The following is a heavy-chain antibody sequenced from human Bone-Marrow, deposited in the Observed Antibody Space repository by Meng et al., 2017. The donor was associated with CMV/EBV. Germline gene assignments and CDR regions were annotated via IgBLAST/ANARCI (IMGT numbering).Heavy chain of an antibody. V-gene: IGHV3-49*04. CDR2: IRSKAYGGTT. D-gene: IGHD6-13*01. CDR1: GFTFGDYA. CDR3: TRDPSRIAADPSWGPYYFDY. J-gene: IGHJ4*02. Sequence: GESLKISCTASGFTFGDYAMSWVRQAPGKGLEWVGFIRSKAYGGTTEYAASVKGRFTISRDDSKSSAYLQMNSLKTEDTAVYYCTRDPSRIAADPSWGPYYFDYWGQGTLVTVSS.